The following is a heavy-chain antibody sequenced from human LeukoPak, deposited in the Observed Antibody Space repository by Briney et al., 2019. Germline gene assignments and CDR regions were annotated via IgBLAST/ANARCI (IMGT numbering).Heavy chain of an antibody. Sequence: GASVMVSSKASGYTFTSYGISWVRQAPGQGLEWMGWISAYNGNTNYAQKLQGRVTMTTDTSTSTAYMELRSLRSDDTAVYYCARDWGNIAAAGTAWFDPWGQGTLVTVSS. CDR3: ARDWGNIAAAGTAWFDP. V-gene: IGHV1-18*01. J-gene: IGHJ5*02. D-gene: IGHD6-13*01. CDR2: ISAYNGNT. CDR1: GYTFTSYG.